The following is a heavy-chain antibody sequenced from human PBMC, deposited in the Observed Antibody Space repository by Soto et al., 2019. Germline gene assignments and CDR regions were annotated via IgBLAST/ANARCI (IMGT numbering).Heavy chain of an antibody. V-gene: IGHV3-30-3*01. CDR3: ARDTPSNDY. D-gene: IGHD2-15*01. J-gene: IGHJ4*02. CDR2: ISYDGSNI. Sequence: QVQLVESGGGVVQPGRSLRLSCVASGFTFSTYAMHWVRQAPGKGLEWVALISYDGSNIQYGDSVKGRMTISRDNSKNTLYLQMNSLTVEDTAVYYCARDTPSNDYWGQGTLVTVSS. CDR1: GFTFSTYA.